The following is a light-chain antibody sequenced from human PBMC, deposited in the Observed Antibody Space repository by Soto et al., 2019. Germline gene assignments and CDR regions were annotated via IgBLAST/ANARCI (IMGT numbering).Light chain of an antibody. J-gene: IGKJ1*01. Sequence: EIVMAQSPATLSVSPGERATLFCRASQSVSIYLAWYQQRPGQAPRLLIYGASSRPTGIPDRFSGSGSGTDFTLTISRLEPEDFAVYYCQQFHISRTFGQGTKVDIK. CDR3: QQFHISRT. CDR1: QSVSIY. CDR2: GAS. V-gene: IGKV3-20*01.